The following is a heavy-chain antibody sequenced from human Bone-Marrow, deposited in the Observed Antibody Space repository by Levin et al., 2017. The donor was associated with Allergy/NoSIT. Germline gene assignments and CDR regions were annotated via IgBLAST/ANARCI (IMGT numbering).Heavy chain of an antibody. CDR1: GFSFSIYG. D-gene: IGHD6-19*01. V-gene: IGHV3-23*01. J-gene: IGHJ4*02. Sequence: GESLKISCAASGFSFSIYGMSWVRQAPGKGLEWVSAISASGVGTYYADSVKGRFTISRDNSKNTLFLQMNSLRGEDTAVYYCAKDFSGSFDYWGQGTLVTVSS. CDR3: AKDFSGSFDY. CDR2: ISASGVGT.